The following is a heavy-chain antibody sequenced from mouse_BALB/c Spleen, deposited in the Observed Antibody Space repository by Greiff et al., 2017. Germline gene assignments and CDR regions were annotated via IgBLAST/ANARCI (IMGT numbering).Heavy chain of an antibody. CDR2: ISSGGSYT. CDR3: ARHGDGYHAMDY. CDR1: GFTFSSYG. J-gene: IGHJ4*01. D-gene: IGHD2-13*01. V-gene: IGHV5-6*01. Sequence: EVQVVESGGDLVKPGGSLKLSCAASGFTFSSYGMSWVRQTTDKRLEWVATISSGGSYTYYPDSVKGRFTISRDNAKNTLYLQMSSLRSEDTAMYYCARHGDGYHAMDYWGQGTSVTVSS.